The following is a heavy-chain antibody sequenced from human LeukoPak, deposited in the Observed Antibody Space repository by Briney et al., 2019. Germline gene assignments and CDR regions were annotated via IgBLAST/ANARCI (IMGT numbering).Heavy chain of an antibody. V-gene: IGHV5-51*01. Sequence: GESLKISCNGSGYSFTSYRIGWVRQMPGKGLEWMGIIYPGDSDTRYSPSFQGQVTISADKSISTAYLQWSSLKASDTAMYYCARQGPYRYDSRGPGLYYWGQGTLVTVSS. CDR2: IYPGDSDT. J-gene: IGHJ4*02. CDR3: ARQGPYRYDSRGPGLYY. D-gene: IGHD3-22*01. CDR1: GYSFTSYR.